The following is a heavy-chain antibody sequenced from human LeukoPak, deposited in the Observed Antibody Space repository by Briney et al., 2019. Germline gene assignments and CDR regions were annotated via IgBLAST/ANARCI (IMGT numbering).Heavy chain of an antibody. V-gene: IGHV4-30-2*01. CDR2: IYHSGST. D-gene: IGHD3-10*01. CDR1: GGSISSGGYS. J-gene: IGHJ5*02. Sequence: SQTLSLTCAVSGGSISSGGYSWSWIRQPPGKGLEWIGYIYHSGSTYYNPSLKSRVTISVDRSKNQFSPKLSSVTAADTAVYYCARFGSGGWGSWFDPWGQGTLVTVSS. CDR3: ARFGSGGWGSWFDP.